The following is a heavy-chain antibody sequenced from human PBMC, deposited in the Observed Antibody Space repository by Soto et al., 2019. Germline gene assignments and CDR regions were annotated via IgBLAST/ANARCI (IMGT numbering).Heavy chain of an antibody. V-gene: IGHV3-33*08. CDR3: ARDYYDSSGYYSYLDY. J-gene: IGHJ4*02. Sequence: PGGSLRLSCAASGFTFSSYAMHWVRQAPGKGLEWVAVIWYDGSNKYYADSVKGRFTISRDNSKNTLYLQMNSLRAEDTAVYYCARDYYDSSGYYSYLDYWGQGTLVTVSS. CDR1: GFTFSSYA. D-gene: IGHD3-22*01. CDR2: IWYDGSNK.